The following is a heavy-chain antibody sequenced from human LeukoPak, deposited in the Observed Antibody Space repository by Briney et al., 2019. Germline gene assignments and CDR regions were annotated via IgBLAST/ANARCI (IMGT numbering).Heavy chain of an antibody. D-gene: IGHD3-10*01. CDR2: INHSGST. CDR1: GGSISSYY. CDR3: ARTGFGELYHYFDY. V-gene: IGHV4-34*01. J-gene: IGHJ4*02. Sequence: TSETLSLTCTVSGGSISSYYWSWIRQPPGKGLEWIGEINHSGSTNYNPSLKSRVTISVDTSKNQFSLKLSSVTAADTAVYYCARTGFGELYHYFDYWGQGTLVTVSS.